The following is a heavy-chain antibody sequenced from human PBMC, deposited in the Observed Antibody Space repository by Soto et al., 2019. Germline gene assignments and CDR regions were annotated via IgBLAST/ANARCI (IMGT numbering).Heavy chain of an antibody. V-gene: IGHV3-23*01. CDR3: SKDSINYGDFDF. J-gene: IGHJ4*02. D-gene: IGHD4-17*01. CDR1: GFTFSSYA. CDR2: ISGSGGST. Sequence: EVQLLESGGGLVQPGGSLRLSCAASGFTFSSYAMSWVRQAPGKGLEWVSAISGSGGSTYYADSVKGRFTISRDNSKNALYLKMNSLIAEDTAGYYCSKDSINYGDFDFLCQGTLVTVAT.